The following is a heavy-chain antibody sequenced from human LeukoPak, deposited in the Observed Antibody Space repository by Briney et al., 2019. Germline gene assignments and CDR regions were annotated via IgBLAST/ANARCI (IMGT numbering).Heavy chain of an antibody. CDR1: GVTINNQA. D-gene: IGHD3-10*01. CDR3: TTGPQSGHYGPLSPAIFDY. V-gene: IGHV3-30*03. Sequence: PGGSLRLSCAVSGVTINNQATHWVRQAPGKGLEWLAVISYDGRKKYYGDSVRGRFTISRDNSKNTVDVQMNSLRPDDTAVYYCTTGPQSGHYGPLSPAIFDYWGQGTLVTVSS. J-gene: IGHJ4*02. CDR2: ISYDGRKK.